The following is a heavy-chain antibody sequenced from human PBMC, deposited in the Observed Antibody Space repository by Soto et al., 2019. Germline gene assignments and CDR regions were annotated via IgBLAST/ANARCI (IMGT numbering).Heavy chain of an antibody. Sequence: SETLSLTCAVYGGSFSGYYWSWIRQPPGKGLEWIGEINHSGSTNYNPSLKSRVTISVDTSKNQFSLKLSSVTAADTAVYYCARGSAARIGVVVPAAMISRWFDPWGQGTLVTVSS. J-gene: IGHJ5*02. D-gene: IGHD2-2*01. CDR2: INHSGST. V-gene: IGHV4-34*01. CDR3: ARGSAARIGVVVPAAMISRWFDP. CDR1: GGSFSGYY.